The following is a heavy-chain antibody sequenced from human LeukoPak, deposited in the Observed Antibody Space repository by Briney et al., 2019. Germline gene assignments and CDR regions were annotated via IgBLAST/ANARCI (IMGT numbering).Heavy chain of an antibody. CDR2: IYYSGST. Sequence: SETLSLTCTVSGGSISSSSYYWGWIRQPPGKGLEWIGSIYYSGSTYYNPSLKSRVTISVDTSKNQFSLKLSSVTAADTAVYYCASQFPYSPIDYWGQGTLVAVSS. D-gene: IGHD5-18*01. CDR3: ASQFPYSPIDY. CDR1: GGSISSSSYY. V-gene: IGHV4-39*01. J-gene: IGHJ4*02.